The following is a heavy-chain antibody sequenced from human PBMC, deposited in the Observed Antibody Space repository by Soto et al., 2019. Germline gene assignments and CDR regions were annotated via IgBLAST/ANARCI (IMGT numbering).Heavy chain of an antibody. Sequence: PSETLSLTCAVYGGSFSCYYWSWIRQPPGKGLEWIGEINHSGSTNYNPSLKSRVTISVDTSKNQFPLKLSSVTAADTAVYYCARGRSGVGATTRYYYYYGMDVWGQGTTVTVYS. J-gene: IGHJ6*02. CDR3: ARGRSGVGATTRYYYYYGMDV. CDR1: GGSFSCYY. V-gene: IGHV4-34*01. CDR2: INHSGST. D-gene: IGHD1-26*01.